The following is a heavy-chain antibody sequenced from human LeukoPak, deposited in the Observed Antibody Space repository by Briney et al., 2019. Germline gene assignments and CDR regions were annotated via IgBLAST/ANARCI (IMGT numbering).Heavy chain of an antibody. V-gene: IGHV4-59*01. CDR3: ARHNSRYPFDP. J-gene: IGHJ5*02. CDR1: GGSISSYY. D-gene: IGHD1-1*01. Sequence: SETLSLTCTVSGGSISSYYWSWIRRPPGKGLEWIGYIYYSGSTNYNPSPKSRVTISVDTSKNQFSLKLSSVTAADTAVYYCARHNSRYPFDPWGQGTLVTVSS. CDR2: IYYSGST.